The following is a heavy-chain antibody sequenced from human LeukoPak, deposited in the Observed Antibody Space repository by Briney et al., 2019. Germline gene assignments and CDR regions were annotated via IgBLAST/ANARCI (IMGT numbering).Heavy chain of an antibody. J-gene: IGHJ4*02. V-gene: IGHV4-39*07. CDR3: ARESTDGYYYDGLYYFDY. CDR2: IYYSGST. CDR1: GDSIGSITYY. Sequence: SETLSLTCTVSGDSIGSITYYWGWIRQPPGKGLEWIGSIYYSGSTNYNPSLKSRVTISVDTSKNQFSLKLSSVTAADTAVYYCARESTDGYYYDGLYYFDYWGQGTLVTVSS. D-gene: IGHD3-22*01.